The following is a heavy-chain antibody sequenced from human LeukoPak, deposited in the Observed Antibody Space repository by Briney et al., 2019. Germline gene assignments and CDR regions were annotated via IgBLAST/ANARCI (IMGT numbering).Heavy chain of an antibody. CDR2: IKSDGSSTST. V-gene: IGHV3-74*01. CDR1: GFTFSPYW. J-gene: IGHJ4*02. D-gene: IGHD1-20*01. Sequence: GGSLRLSCAASGFTFSPYWMHWVRQAPGKGLVWVSCIKSDGSSTSTSYADSVKGRFTISRDNAKNSLYLQMNSLRAEDTAVYYCARDPPFIIGTTFFDYWGQGTLVTVSS. CDR3: ARDPPFIIGTTFFDY.